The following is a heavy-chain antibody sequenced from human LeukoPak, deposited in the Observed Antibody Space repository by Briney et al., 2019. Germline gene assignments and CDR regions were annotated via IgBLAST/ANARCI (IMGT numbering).Heavy chain of an antibody. CDR1: GYTFNDYY. J-gene: IGHJ4*02. CDR3: ARQSYGSSYYFDY. V-gene: IGHV1-2*02. CDR2: INPNTGTT. Sequence: GASVKASCKASGYTFNDYYMHWVRQAPGQGLEWMGWINPNTGTTNYAQKFQGRVTLTRDTSISTAYMELSSLTSDDTAVYYCARQSYGSSYYFDYWGQGTLVTVSS. D-gene: IGHD6-6*01.